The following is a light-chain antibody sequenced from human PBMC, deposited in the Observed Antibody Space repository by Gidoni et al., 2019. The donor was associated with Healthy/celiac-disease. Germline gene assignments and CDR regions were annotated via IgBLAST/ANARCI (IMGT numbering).Light chain of an antibody. V-gene: IGKV4-1*01. Sequence: DIVMTHSPDSLAVSLGERATINCKSSQSVLYSSNNKNYLAWYQQKPGQPPKLLIYWASTRESGFPDRFSGSGSGTDFTLTISSLQAEDVAVYYCQQYYSTPPWTFGQGTKLEIK. CDR2: WAS. CDR3: QQYYSTPPWT. J-gene: IGKJ2*02. CDR1: QSVLYSSNNKNY.